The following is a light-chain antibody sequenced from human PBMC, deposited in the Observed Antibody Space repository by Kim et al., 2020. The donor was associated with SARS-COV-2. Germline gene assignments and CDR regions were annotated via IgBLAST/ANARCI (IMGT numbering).Light chain of an antibody. Sequence: EIVLTQSPGTLSLSPGERATLSCRASQSVSSSYLAWYQQKPGQAPRLLIYGASSRATGIPDRFSGSGSGTDFTLTISRLEPEDFAVYYCQQYGSSPYTFGQGTKWRS. CDR1: QSVSSSY. V-gene: IGKV3-20*01. CDR3: QQYGSSPYT. J-gene: IGKJ2*01. CDR2: GAS.